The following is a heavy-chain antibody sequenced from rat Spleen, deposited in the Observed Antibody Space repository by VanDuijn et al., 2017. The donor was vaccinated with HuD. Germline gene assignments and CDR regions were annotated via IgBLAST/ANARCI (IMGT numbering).Heavy chain of an antibody. D-gene: IGHD1-12*01. Sequence: EVQLVETGGGLVQPGRSLRLSCVASGFTFSSYWMYWTRQAPGKGLEWVSSINTDGGTTYYPDSVKGRFTVSRDNAKSTLYLQMDSLRSEDTATYYCAREADVPFHYFDYWGQGVMVTVSS. CDR2: INTDGGTT. J-gene: IGHJ2*01. CDR3: AREADVPFHYFDY. CDR1: GFTFSSYW. V-gene: IGHV5-58*01.